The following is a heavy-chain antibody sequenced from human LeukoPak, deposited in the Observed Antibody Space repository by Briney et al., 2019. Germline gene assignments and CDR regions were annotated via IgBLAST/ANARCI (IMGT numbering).Heavy chain of an antibody. CDR1: GFTFSSCW. Sequence: GGSLRLSCAASGFTFSSCWMSWVRQAPGKGLEWVANIKQDGSGKHYVDSVKGRFTISRDNAKNSVYLQMNSLRVEDTAVYYCARDRKDFWSGSLGYWGQRTLVIVSS. D-gene: IGHD3-3*01. V-gene: IGHV3-7*01. CDR2: IKQDGSGK. J-gene: IGHJ4*02. CDR3: ARDRKDFWSGSLGY.